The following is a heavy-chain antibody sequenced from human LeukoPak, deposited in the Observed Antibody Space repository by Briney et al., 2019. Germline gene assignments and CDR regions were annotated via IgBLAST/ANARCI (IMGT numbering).Heavy chain of an antibody. CDR1: GFTFSTYT. Sequence: GGSLRLSCAASGFTFSTYTMNWVRQAPGMGLEWVSFISSSSSYMYYADSVKGRFTISRDNTKKSLYLQMNSLRAEDTAVYYCARDFSGYDYNFDYWGQGTLVTVSS. V-gene: IGHV3-21*01. D-gene: IGHD5-12*01. CDR3: ARDFSGYDYNFDY. J-gene: IGHJ4*02. CDR2: ISSSSSYM.